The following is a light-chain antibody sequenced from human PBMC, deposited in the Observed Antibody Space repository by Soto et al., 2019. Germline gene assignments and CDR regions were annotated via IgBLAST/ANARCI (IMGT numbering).Light chain of an antibody. J-gene: IGKJ1*01. CDR1: QSVSSN. V-gene: IGKV3-15*01. CDR2: GAS. Sequence: PATLSVSPGERATLSCRASQSVSSNLAWYQQKPGQAPRLLIYGASTRATGIPARFSGSGSGTEFTLTISSLQSEDFAVYYCQQYNNWPWTFGQGTKVDNK. CDR3: QQYNNWPWT.